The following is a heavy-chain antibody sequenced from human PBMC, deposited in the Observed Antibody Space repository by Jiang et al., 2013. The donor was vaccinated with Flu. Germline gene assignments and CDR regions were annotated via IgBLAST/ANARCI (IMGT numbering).Heavy chain of an antibody. J-gene: IGHJ2*01. Sequence: GAEVKKPGESLKISCQASGYTFARYWIGWVRQMPGKGLEWMGTIFPIDSDTKYSPSFQGQVTISVDKSINTAYLQWSSLKTSDTAIYYCARRSTNWPHYYFELWGRGTLVTVSS. CDR1: GYTFARYW. CDR3: ARRSTNWPHYYFEL. CDR2: IFPIDSDT. V-gene: IGHV5-51*01. D-gene: IGHD7-27*01.